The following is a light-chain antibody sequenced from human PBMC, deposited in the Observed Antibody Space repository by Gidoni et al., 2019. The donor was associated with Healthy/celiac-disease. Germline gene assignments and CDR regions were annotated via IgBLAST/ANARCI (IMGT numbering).Light chain of an antibody. V-gene: IGLV4-69*01. J-gene: IGLJ3*02. CDR3: QTWGTGIHWV. CDR1: SGHSSYA. Sequence: QLVLTQSPSASASLGAPVKPTCTLSSGHSSYAIAWPQQQPEKGPRYLMKLNSDGSHSKGDGIPDRFSGSSSGAERYLTISSLQSEDEADYYCQTWGTGIHWVFGGGTKLTVL. CDR2: LNSDGSH.